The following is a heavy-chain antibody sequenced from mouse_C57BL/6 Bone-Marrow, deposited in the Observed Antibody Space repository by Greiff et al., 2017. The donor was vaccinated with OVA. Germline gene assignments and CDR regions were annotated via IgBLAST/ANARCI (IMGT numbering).Heavy chain of an antibody. J-gene: IGHJ3*01. CDR3: ARGGGYSFAY. CDR2: IYPGSGNT. Sequence: QVQLQQSGAELARPGASVKLSCKASGYTFTSYGISWVKQRTGQGLEWIGEIYPGSGNTYYNEKFKGKATLTADKSSSTAYMELRSLTSEDSAVYFCARGGGYSFAYWGQGTLVTVSA. D-gene: IGHD2-3*01. V-gene: IGHV1-81*01. CDR1: GYTFTSYG.